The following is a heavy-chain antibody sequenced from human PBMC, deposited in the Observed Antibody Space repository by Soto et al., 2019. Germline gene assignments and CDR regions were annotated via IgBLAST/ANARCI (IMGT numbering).Heavy chain of an antibody. J-gene: IGHJ6*02. V-gene: IGHV1-46*01. CDR2: INPSGGST. D-gene: IGHD3-22*01. CDR1: GYTFSTYY. Sequence: GASVKVSCKASGYTFSTYYMHWVRQAPGQGYEWMGIINPSGGSTTYAQKFQGRVTMTEDTSTDTAYMELSSLRSEDTAVYYCATKGDSSGYYYDRYAVYGMDVWGQGTTVTVSS. CDR3: ATKGDSSGYYYDRYAVYGMDV.